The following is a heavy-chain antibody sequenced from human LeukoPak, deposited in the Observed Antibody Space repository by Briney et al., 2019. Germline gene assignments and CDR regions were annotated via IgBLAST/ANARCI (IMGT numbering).Heavy chain of an antibody. D-gene: IGHD3-3*01. CDR2: INHSGST. CDR3: ATAPGYDFWSGYYN. V-gene: IGHV4-34*01. Sequence: SETLSLTCAVHGGSFSGYYWSWIRQPPGKGLEWIGEINHSGSTNYNPSLKSRVTISVDTSKNQFSLKLSSVTAADTAVYYCATAPGYDFWSGYYNWGQGTLVTVSS. CDR1: GGSFSGYY. J-gene: IGHJ4*02.